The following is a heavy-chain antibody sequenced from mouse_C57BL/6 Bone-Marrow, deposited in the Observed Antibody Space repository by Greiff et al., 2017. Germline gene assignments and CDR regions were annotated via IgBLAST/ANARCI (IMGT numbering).Heavy chain of an antibody. J-gene: IGHJ2*01. CDR2: IDPSDSYT. D-gene: IGHD1-2*01. CDR3: ARRDYGGY. CDR1: GYTFTSYW. Sequence: VQLQQPGAELVKPGASVKLSCKASGYTFTSYWMQWVKQRPGQGLEWIGEIDPSDSYTNYNQKIKGKATLTVDTSSSTAYMQLSSLTSEDSAVYYCARRDYGGYWGQGTTLTVSS. V-gene: IGHV1-50*01.